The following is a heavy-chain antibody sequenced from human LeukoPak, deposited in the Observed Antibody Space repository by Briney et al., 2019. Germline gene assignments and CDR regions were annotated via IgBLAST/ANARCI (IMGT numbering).Heavy chain of an antibody. CDR3: AKRPSDYGDYVSYFDY. CDR2: ISDDGRSK. Sequence: QSGGSLRLSCAASGFSFISYGMHWVRQAPGKGLEWVGVISDDGRSKDYADSVKGRFTISRDNSKDTLYLQMNSLRAEDTAVYYCAKRPSDYGDYVSYFDYWGQGTLVTVYS. V-gene: IGHV3-30*18. CDR1: GFSFISYG. D-gene: IGHD4-17*01. J-gene: IGHJ4*02.